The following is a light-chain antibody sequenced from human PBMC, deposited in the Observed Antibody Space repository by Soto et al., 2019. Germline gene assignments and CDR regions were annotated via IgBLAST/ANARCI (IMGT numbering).Light chain of an antibody. CDR3: SSYTTSNTFYV. Sequence: QCALTQPASVSGSPGQSITISCTGTSSDVGGYNYVSWYQQYPGKAPKLMIYDVSNRPSGVSNRFSGSKSGNTASLTISGLQAEDEADYYCSSYTTSNTFYVFGTGTKVTVL. CDR1: SSDVGGYNY. J-gene: IGLJ1*01. V-gene: IGLV2-14*03. CDR2: DVS.